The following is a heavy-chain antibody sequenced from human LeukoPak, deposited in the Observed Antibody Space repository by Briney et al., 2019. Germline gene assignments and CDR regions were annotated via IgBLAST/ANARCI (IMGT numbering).Heavy chain of an antibody. D-gene: IGHD6-25*01. CDR1: GLTFSNYW. CDR2: IKQDGNEK. J-gene: IGHJ4*02. Sequence: GGSLRLSCAASGLTFSNYWMTWVRRAPGKGLEWVANIKQDGNEKYYVDSVKGRFTISRDSAESSLYLQMNSLRAEDTAVYYCARGLRGDHFDFWGQGTLVTVYS. V-gene: IGHV3-7*05. CDR3: ARGLRGDHFDF.